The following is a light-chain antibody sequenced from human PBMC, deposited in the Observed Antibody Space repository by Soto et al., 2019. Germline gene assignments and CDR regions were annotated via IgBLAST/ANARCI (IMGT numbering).Light chain of an antibody. J-gene: IGKJ1*01. CDR3: HQYNSWPRT. CDR2: GAS. Sequence: EILMTHSPASLSVSPGERATLSCRASQSVSSNLAWYQQKPGQAPRLLIYGASTRATGIPARFSGSGSGTEFTLTISSLQSEDFAVYYCHQYNSWPRTFGQRTKVAIK. V-gene: IGKV3-15*01. CDR1: QSVSSN.